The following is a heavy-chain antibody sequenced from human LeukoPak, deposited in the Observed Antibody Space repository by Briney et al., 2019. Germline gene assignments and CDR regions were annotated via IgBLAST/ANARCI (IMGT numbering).Heavy chain of an antibody. CDR1: GFTFSSYA. V-gene: IGHV3-23*01. CDR3: AARGSSSWFDY. J-gene: IGHJ4*02. D-gene: IGHD6-13*01. CDR2: ISGSGGST. Sequence: GGSLRLSCAASGFTFSSYAMSWVRQAPGKGLEWVSAISGSGGSTYYADSVKGRFTISRDNSKDTLYLQMNSLRAEDTAVYYCAARGSSSWFDYWGQGTLVTVSS.